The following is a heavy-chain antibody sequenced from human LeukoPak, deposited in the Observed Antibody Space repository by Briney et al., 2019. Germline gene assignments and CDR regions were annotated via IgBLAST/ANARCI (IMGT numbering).Heavy chain of an antibody. V-gene: IGHV4-61*05. CDR2: IYYSGST. Sequence: SETLSLTCTVSGGSISSSSYYWGWIRQPPGKGLEWIGHIYYSGSTNYNPSLKSRVTISVDTSKNQFSLKLSSVTAADTAVYYCARGGGSLEFDYWGQGTLVTVSS. CDR3: ARGGGSLEFDY. J-gene: IGHJ4*02. D-gene: IGHD2-15*01. CDR1: GGSISSSSYY.